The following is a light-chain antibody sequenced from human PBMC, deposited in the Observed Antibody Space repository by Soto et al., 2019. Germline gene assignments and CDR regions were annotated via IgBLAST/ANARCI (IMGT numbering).Light chain of an antibody. V-gene: IGKV3-15*01. CDR2: GAS. CDR1: QSVSSN. Sequence: EIVMTRSPATLSVSPGERATLSCRASQSVSSNLAWYQQKPGQAPRLLIYGASTRATGIPARFSGSGSGTEFTLTISSLQSEDFAVYYCQQYNNWPLYTFGEGT. J-gene: IGKJ2*01. CDR3: QQYNNWPLYT.